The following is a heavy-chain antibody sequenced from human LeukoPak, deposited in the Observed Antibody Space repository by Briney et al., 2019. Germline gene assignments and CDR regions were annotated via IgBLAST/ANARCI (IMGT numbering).Heavy chain of an antibody. CDR2: INPKNGGT. D-gene: IGHD5-24*01. CDR1: RNIFTGYF. J-gene: IGHJ5*02. CDR3: ARSLPLWKQLRRDWFDP. V-gene: IGHV1-2*02. Sequence: ASVKVSCKASRNIFTGYFIHWVRQAAGQGRERMGGINPKNGGTNPAEKFQGRVTMTRDTSLSTAYMELSSLRSEDTAVYYCARSLPLWKQLRRDWFDPWGQGTLVIVSS.